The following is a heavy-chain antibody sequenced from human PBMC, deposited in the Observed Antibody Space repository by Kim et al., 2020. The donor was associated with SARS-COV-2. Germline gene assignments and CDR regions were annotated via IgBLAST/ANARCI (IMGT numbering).Heavy chain of an antibody. V-gene: IGHV1-2*04. D-gene: IGHD4-17*01. CDR3: ARASIGLRWFMDV. Sequence: YAQKFQGWVTMTVDTSISLAYMELNRLRDDDTAVYYCARASIGLRWFMDVWGKGTTVTVSS. J-gene: IGHJ6*03.